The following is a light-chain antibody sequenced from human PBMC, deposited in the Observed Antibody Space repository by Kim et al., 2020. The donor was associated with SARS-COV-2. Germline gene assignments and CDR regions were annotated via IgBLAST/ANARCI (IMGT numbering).Light chain of an antibody. CDR2: DAS. CDR1: QDISTY. CDR3: QQYDDLSYT. J-gene: IGKJ2*01. V-gene: IGKV1-33*01. Sequence: DIQMTQSPSSLSASLGDRVTITCQASQDISTYLSWYQQKPGRAPKLLIYDASNLETGVPSRFRGRGSGTDFTFTISGLQPEDIGTYYCQQYDDLSYTFGQGTKLEIK.